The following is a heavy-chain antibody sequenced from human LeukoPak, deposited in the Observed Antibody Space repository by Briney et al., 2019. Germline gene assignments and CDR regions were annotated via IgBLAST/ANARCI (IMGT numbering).Heavy chain of an antibody. Sequence: PSETLSLTCTVSGGSISSTSYYWGWIRQPPGKGLEWIGTINYSGSTNYNPSLKSRVTISVDTSKNQFSLKLTSVTAADTAVYYCAGRNGDYIFDYWGQGTLVTVSS. CDR1: GGSISSTSYY. J-gene: IGHJ4*02. CDR3: AGRNGDYIFDY. V-gene: IGHV4-39*07. CDR2: INYSGST. D-gene: IGHD4-17*01.